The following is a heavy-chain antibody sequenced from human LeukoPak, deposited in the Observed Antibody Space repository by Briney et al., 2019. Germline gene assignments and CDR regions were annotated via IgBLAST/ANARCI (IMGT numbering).Heavy chain of an antibody. CDR1: GFTFSSYG. J-gene: IGHJ4*02. CDR3: AKELPPYGSGSYYTE. V-gene: IGHV3-23*01. D-gene: IGHD3-10*01. Sequence: GGSLRLSCAASGFTFSSYGMSWVRQAPGKGLEWVSAISGSGGSTYYADSVKGWFTISRDNSKNTLDLQMNSLRAEDTAVYYCAKELPPYGSGSYYTEWGQGTLVTVSS. CDR2: ISGSGGST.